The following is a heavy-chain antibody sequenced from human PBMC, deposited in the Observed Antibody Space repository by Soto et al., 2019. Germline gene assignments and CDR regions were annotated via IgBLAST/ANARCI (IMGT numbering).Heavy chain of an antibody. CDR1: GYSFTSYW. J-gene: IGHJ6*02. CDR3: ARSRGDYYDSNLPPYYYYGMDV. V-gene: IGHV5-10-1*01. Sequence: PGESLKISCKGSGYSFTSYWISWVRQMPGKGLEWVGRIDPSDSYTNYSPSFQGHVTISADKSISTAHLQWSSLKASDTAMYYCARSRGDYYDSNLPPYYYYGMDVWGQGTTVTVSS. CDR2: IDPSDSYT. D-gene: IGHD3-22*01.